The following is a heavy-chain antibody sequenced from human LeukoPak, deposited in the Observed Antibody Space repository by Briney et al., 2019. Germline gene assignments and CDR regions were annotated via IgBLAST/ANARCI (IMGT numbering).Heavy chain of an antibody. CDR1: GGSISSGSYY. J-gene: IGHJ4*02. CDR2: IYTSGST. D-gene: IGHD3-16*02. CDR3: ARGRYDYVWGSYRFDY. V-gene: IGHV4-61*02. Sequence: PSQTLSLTCTVSGGSISSGSYYWSWIRQPAGKGLGWIGRIYTSGSTNYNPSLKSRVTISVDTSKNQFSLKLSSVTAADTAVYYCARGRYDYVWGSYRFDYWGQGTLVTVSS.